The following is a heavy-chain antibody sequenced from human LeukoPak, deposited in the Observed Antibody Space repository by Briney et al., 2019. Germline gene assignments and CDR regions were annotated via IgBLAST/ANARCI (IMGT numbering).Heavy chain of an antibody. Sequence: PSDTLSHTCTVSGGYISSNNYYWAWIRHPPGKGLECIDSIYYSGSPSYNPSLKSRVTISVDTSKNQFSLRLSSVTAADTAVYYCATWKTAKTGFDYWGQGTLVTVSS. J-gene: IGHJ4*02. D-gene: IGHD1-1*01. CDR3: ATWKTAKTGFDY. V-gene: IGHV4-39*01. CDR1: GGYISSNNYY. CDR2: IYYSGSP.